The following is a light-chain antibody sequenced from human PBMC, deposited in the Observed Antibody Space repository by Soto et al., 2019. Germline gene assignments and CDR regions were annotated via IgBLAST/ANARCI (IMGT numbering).Light chain of an antibody. CDR1: QSLSSN. J-gene: IGKJ4*01. CDR3: QQYNHWPRMLS. Sequence: EIVLTQSPATLYVSPGERATLSCRASQSLSSNVAWYQQRPGQAPRLLIYATSSRASDVPARFSGGGSGTEFTLTIVSLQSEDFAIYYCQQYNHWPRMLSFGGGTKVELK. CDR2: ATS. V-gene: IGKV3-15*01.